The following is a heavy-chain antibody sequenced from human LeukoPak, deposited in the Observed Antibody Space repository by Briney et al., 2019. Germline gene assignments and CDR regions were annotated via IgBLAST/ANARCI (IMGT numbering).Heavy chain of an antibody. V-gene: IGHV4-61*02. D-gene: IGHD5-24*01. CDR3: ARVGLQGAFDI. CDR2: IYTSGST. J-gene: IGHJ3*02. CDR1: GGSISSGSYY. Sequence: SETLSLTCTVSGGSISSGSYYWSWIRQPAGKGLEWIGRIYTSGSTNYNPSLKSRVTISVDTSKNQFSLKLSSVTAADTAVYYCARVGLQGAFDIWGQGTMVTVSS.